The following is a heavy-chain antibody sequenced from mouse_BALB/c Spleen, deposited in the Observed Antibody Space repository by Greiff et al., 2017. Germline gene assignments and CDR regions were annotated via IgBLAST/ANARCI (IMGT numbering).Heavy chain of an antibody. V-gene: IGHV1-87*01. CDR3: TYYGNYYAMDY. CDR1: GYTFTSYW. J-gene: IGHJ4*01. Sequence: VQLQQSGAELARPGASVKLSCKASGYTFTSYWMQWVKQRPGQGLEWIGAIYPGDGDTRYTQKFKGKATLTADKSSSTAYMELRSLTSEDSAVYYCTYYGNYYAMDYWGQGTSVTVSS. CDR2: IYPGDGDT. D-gene: IGHD2-10*01.